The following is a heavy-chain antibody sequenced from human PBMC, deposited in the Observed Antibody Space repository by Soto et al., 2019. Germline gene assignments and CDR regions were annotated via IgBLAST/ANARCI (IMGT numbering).Heavy chain of an antibody. Sequence: QVQLQESGPGLVKPSQTLSLTCTVSGDSIGTGGYYWDWIRQHPGKGPEWIGYIHYSGNTYYNPSLNSRLTISLDTSKNLFSLHLSSVTAAGTAVYYCATNHDDISGRGPLLFDSWGQGTLVSVSS. CDR1: GDSIGTGGYY. CDR2: IHYSGNT. V-gene: IGHV4-31*03. CDR3: ATNHDDISGRGPLLFDS. D-gene: IGHD3-22*01. J-gene: IGHJ4*02.